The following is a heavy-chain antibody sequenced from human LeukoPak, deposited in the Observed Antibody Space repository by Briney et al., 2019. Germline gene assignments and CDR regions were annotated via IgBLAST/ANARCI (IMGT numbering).Heavy chain of an antibody. Sequence: ASVKVSCKASGYTFTAYNIHWVRQAPGRGLEWMGWINPNSGGTNYAQKFQGRVTMTRETSISTAYMELSRLRSDDTAVYYCARDEGSYGDYEYYFDFWGQGTLVTVSS. CDR1: GYTFTAYN. D-gene: IGHD4-17*01. V-gene: IGHV1-2*02. J-gene: IGHJ4*02. CDR2: INPNSGGT. CDR3: ARDEGSYGDYEYYFDF.